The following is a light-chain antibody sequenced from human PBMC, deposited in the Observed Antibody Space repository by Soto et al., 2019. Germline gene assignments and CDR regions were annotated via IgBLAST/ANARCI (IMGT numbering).Light chain of an antibody. Sequence: EIVMTQSPATLSVSPGERATLSCRASQIVISNVACYQQKACQAPRRLVFRTSSKATDIPARFSGSGGGRELNLTISSMLPAEVFAVYYWQYYSWWRGTFGRGTKVDI. CDR1: QIVISN. CDR2: RTS. CDR3: QYYSWWRGT. J-gene: IGKJ1*01. V-gene: IGKV3-15*01.